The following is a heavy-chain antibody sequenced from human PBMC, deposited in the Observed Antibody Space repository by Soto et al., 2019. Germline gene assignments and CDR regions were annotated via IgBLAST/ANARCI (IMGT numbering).Heavy chain of an antibody. Sequence: QGQLQESGPGLVKPSGTLSLTCVVSSGSISSSNWWSWVRQPPGKGLEWIGEIYHSGSSNYNPSLKSRVTISVDKSKNQFSLKLSSVTAADTAVYYCARAGIAGPYYFDYWGQGTLVTVSS. J-gene: IGHJ4*02. CDR2: IYHSGSS. D-gene: IGHD6-13*01. CDR1: SGSISSSNW. V-gene: IGHV4-4*02. CDR3: ARAGIAGPYYFDY.